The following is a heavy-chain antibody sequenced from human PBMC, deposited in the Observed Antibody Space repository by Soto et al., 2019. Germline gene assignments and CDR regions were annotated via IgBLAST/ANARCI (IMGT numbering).Heavy chain of an antibody. Sequence: QVQLVQSGAEVKKPGASVRVSCKASGYTFTGYAMHWVRQAPGQRLEWMGWINAGNGNTKYSQKFQGRVTITRDTXXSTADMERSSLRSEDTAVYYCARGGSSSWYAFCDYWGQGTLVTVSS. CDR2: INAGNGNT. J-gene: IGHJ4*02. CDR1: GYTFTGYA. D-gene: IGHD6-13*01. V-gene: IGHV1-3*01. CDR3: ARGGSSSWYAFCDY.